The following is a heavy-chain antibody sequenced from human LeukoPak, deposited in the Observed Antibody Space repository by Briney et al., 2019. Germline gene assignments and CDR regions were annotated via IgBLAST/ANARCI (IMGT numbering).Heavy chain of an antibody. CDR1: GYSISSGYY. J-gene: IGHJ4*02. D-gene: IGHD2-15*01. CDR3: ARGPCSGGSCYAY. V-gene: IGHV4-38-2*02. Sequence: PSETLSLTCTVSGYSISSGYYWGWIRQPPGKGLEWIGSIYHSGSTYYNPSLKSRVTISVDTSKNQFSLKLSSVTAADTAVYYCARGPCSGGSCYAYWGQGTLVTVSS. CDR2: IYHSGST.